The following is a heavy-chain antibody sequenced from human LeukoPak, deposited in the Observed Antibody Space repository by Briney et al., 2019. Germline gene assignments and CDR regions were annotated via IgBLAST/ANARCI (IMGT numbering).Heavy chain of an antibody. CDR3: AREWELLRKYLYH. D-gene: IGHD1-26*01. CDR2: INPNSGGT. J-gene: IGHJ1*01. Sequence: GASVTVSCKASGYTFTSHGISWVRQAPGQGLDWMGWINPNSGGTTYAQNFKGRVTMTWDTSISTAYMELSRLRSDDTAVYYCAREWELLRKYLYHWGQGTLVTVSS. CDR1: GYTFTSHG. V-gene: IGHV1-2*02.